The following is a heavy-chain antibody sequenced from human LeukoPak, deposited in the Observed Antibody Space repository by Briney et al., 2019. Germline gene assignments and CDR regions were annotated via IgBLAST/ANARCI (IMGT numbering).Heavy chain of an antibody. Sequence: GGSLRLSCAASGFTFSSYAMSWVRQAPGKGLEWVSAISGSGGSTYYADSVKGRFTISRDNSKNTLYLQMNSLRAEDTAVYYCAKALCGGDCYQDFDYWGQGTLVTVSS. CDR2: ISGSGGST. V-gene: IGHV3-23*01. D-gene: IGHD2-21*02. CDR3: AKALCGGDCYQDFDY. J-gene: IGHJ4*02. CDR1: GFTFSSYA.